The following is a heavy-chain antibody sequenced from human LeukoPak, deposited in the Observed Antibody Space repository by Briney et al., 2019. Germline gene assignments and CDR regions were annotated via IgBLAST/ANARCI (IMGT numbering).Heavy chain of an antibody. D-gene: IGHD3-22*01. J-gene: IGHJ5*01. CDR2: IISRDGGT. CDR3: AKDRPNYYESNGDYYRRNGDS. V-gene: IGHV3-23*01. CDR1: GFTFSIYA. Sequence: GGSLRLSCAASGFTFSIYAMSWVRQAPGKGLEWVSSIISRDGGTFYTDPVKGRFTISRDNSKNMLYLQMNSLRAEDTAIYYCAKDRPNYYESNGDYYRRNGDSWGQGTLVTVSS.